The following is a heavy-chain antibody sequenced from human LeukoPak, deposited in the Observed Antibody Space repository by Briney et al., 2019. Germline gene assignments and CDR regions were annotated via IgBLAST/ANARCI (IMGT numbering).Heavy chain of an antibody. CDR2: IYHSGST. CDR3: ARHGFWSGYNYVLDY. J-gene: IGHJ4*02. D-gene: IGHD3-3*01. V-gene: IGHV4-38-2*01. CDR1: GHSISSGYY. Sequence: SETLSLTCAVSGHSISSGYYWGWSRQPPGKGLEWIGNIYHSGSTYYNPCLKSRVTISVGTSKNQFSLKLSSVTAADTAVYYCARHGFWSGYNYVLDYWGQGTLVTVSS.